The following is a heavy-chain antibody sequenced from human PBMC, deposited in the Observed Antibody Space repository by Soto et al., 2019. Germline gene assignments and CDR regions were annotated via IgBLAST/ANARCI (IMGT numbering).Heavy chain of an antibody. D-gene: IGHD5-18*01. J-gene: IGHJ6*03. Sequence: ASVKVSCKASGYTFTSYAMHWVRQAPGQRLEWMGWINAGNGNTKYSQKFQGRVTITRDTSASTAYMELSSLRSEDTAVYYCARGRDTAMVRAPYYYYYMDVWGKGTTVTVSS. V-gene: IGHV1-3*01. CDR2: INAGNGNT. CDR1: GYTFTSYA. CDR3: ARGRDTAMVRAPYYYYYMDV.